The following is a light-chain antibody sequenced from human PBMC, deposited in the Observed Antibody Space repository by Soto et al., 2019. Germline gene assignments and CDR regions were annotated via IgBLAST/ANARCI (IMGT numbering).Light chain of an antibody. V-gene: IGKV1-39*01. CDR2: DAS. CDR3: QQSYSSTPT. CDR1: QNIDTY. J-gene: IGKJ1*01. Sequence: DIQMTQSPPALSAFVGDRVTITCRASQNIDTYLNWYQQKPGKAPELLIHDASSLQSGVPSRLSGSGSGADFTLTTGSLQPEDFAVYYCQQSYSSTPTFGQGTKVDIX.